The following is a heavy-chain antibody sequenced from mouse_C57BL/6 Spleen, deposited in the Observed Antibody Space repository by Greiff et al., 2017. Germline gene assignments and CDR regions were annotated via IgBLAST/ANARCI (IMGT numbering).Heavy chain of an antibody. D-gene: IGHD1-1*01. Sequence: QVQLQQPGAELVMPGASVKLSCKASGYTFTSYWMHWVKQRPGQGLEWIGEIDPSDSYTNYNQKFKSKSTLTVDKSSSTAYMQLSSLTSEDSAVYYCARRGIYYYGSSYAMDYWGQGTSVTVSS. CDR2: IDPSDSYT. CDR3: ARRGIYYYGSSYAMDY. J-gene: IGHJ4*01. CDR1: GYTFTSYW. V-gene: IGHV1-69*01.